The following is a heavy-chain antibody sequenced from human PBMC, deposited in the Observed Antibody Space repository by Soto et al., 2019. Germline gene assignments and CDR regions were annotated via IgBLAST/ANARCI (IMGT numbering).Heavy chain of an antibody. CDR3: TRAYGAETFDF. Sequence: ASVKVSCKASGYTFNNYDIHWVRQAPGHGLEWMGWMNPNSGNTGYAQNFRGRVTMTQNTAIGTAYMELSSLRSDDTATYYCTRAYGAETFDFWGQGTRVTAPQ. D-gene: IGHD3-10*01. J-gene: IGHJ5*01. CDR1: GYTFNNYD. CDR2: MNPNSGNT. V-gene: IGHV1-8*02.